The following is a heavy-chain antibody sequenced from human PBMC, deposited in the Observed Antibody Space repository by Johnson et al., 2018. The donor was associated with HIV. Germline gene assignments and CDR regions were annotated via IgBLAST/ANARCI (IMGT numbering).Heavy chain of an antibody. V-gene: IGHV3-30-3*01. CDR2: TSYDGSNK. Sequence: QVQLVESGGGVVQPGRSLRLSCAASGFTFSSYAMHWVRQAPGKGLEWVALTSYDGSNKYYADSVKGRFTISRDNSKNTLYLQMNSLRAEDTAVDYCAKGPEGAIDIWGQGTMVTVSS. D-gene: IGHD1-14*01. J-gene: IGHJ3*02. CDR1: GFTFSSYA. CDR3: AKGPEGAIDI.